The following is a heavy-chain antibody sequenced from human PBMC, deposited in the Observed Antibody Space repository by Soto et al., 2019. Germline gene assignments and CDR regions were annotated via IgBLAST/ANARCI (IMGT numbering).Heavy chain of an antibody. CDR1: GGSFSGYY. J-gene: IGHJ4*02. D-gene: IGHD5-12*01. Sequence: SETLSLTCAVYGGSFSGYYWSWIRQPPGKGLEWIGEINHSGSTNYNPSLKSRVTISVDTSKNQFSLKLSSVTAADTAVYYCARDRGYEYVDYWGQGTLVTVSS. CDR2: INHSGST. CDR3: ARDRGYEYVDY. V-gene: IGHV4-34*01.